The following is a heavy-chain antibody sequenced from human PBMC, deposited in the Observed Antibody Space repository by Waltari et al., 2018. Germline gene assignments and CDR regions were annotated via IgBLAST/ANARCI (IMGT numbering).Heavy chain of an antibody. J-gene: IGHJ6*02. D-gene: IGHD3-10*01. CDR2: MIQSGRT. CDR1: GDSIRRDFY. V-gene: IGHV4-38-2*02. Sequence: QVQLQESGPGLVKSSETLTLTCAISGDSIRRDFYWGWIRQPPGKGLEWIGSMIQSGRTSYNPSLKIRVTMIIDTSKNQFSLRLSSVTAADTAVYYCARDMVQGENGMDVWGQGTTVIVSS. CDR3: ARDMVQGENGMDV.